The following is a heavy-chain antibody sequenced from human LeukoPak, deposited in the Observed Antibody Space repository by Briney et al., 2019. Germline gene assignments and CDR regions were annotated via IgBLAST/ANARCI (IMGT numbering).Heavy chain of an antibody. CDR1: GFTFSSYG. CDR2: IKYDGSEE. Sequence: GGSLRLSCAASGFTFSSYGMHWVRQAPGKGLEWVANIKYDGSEEYYVDSMKGRFTISRDNAKNSLYLQMNSLRVEDTAVYYCASHSSWRLEYWGQGTLVTVSS. J-gene: IGHJ4*02. D-gene: IGHD6-13*01. CDR3: ASHSSWRLEY. V-gene: IGHV3-7*01.